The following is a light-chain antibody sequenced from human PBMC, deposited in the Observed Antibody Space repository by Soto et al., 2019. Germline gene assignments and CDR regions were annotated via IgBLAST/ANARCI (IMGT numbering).Light chain of an antibody. CDR3: LQDHSYPWT. V-gene: IGKV1-6*01. CDR1: QDIRSD. J-gene: IGKJ1*01. CDR2: AAS. Sequence: AIQLTQCPSSLSASVGDRVTITCRAGQDIRSDLGWYQHKPGKAPRLLIHAASSLQSGVPSRFSGSASGTEFTLTISSLQPEDLASYYCLQDHSYPWTFGQGTKVEI.